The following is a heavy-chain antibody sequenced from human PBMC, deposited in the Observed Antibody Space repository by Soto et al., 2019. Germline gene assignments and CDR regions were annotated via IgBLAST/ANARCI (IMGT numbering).Heavy chain of an antibody. J-gene: IGHJ4*02. CDR1: GYSFTSNG. V-gene: IGHV1-3*01. CDR2: INAGNGNT. Sequence: ASVKVSCKASGYSFTSNGISWVRQAPGQGLEWMGWINAGNGNTKYSQKFQGRVTITRDTSASTAYMELSSLRSEDTAVYYCARIQSRDMTFDYWGQGTLVTVSS. CDR3: ARIQSRDMTFDY. D-gene: IGHD4-4*01.